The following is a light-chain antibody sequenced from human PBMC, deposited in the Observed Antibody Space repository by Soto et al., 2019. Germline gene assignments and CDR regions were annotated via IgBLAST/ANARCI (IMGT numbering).Light chain of an antibody. V-gene: IGLV1-40*01. CDR1: GSNAGASYD. Sequence: QSVLTQPPSVSGAPGQTITMSCTGSGSNAGASYDVHWYQVLPGAGPRLLIYKNNNRPSGVPDRFSSSKSGTSASLAITGLRAEDEADYYCQSYDNILSGPLFGGGTKLTVL. CDR2: KNN. CDR3: QSYDNILSGPL. J-gene: IGLJ3*02.